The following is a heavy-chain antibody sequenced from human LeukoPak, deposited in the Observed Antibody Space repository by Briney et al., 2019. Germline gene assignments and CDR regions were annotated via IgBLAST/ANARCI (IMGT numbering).Heavy chain of an antibody. CDR1: GFTLSSYS. J-gene: IGHJ4*02. CDR3: ARGGNALYSSSLFDY. CDR2: ISSSSSYI. V-gene: IGHV3-21*01. D-gene: IGHD6-13*01. Sequence: GGSLRLSCAASGFTLSSYSMNWVRQAPGKGLEWVSSISSSSSYIYYADSVKGRITISRDNAKNSLYLQMNSLRAEDTAVYYCARGGNALYSSSLFDYWGQGTLVTVSS.